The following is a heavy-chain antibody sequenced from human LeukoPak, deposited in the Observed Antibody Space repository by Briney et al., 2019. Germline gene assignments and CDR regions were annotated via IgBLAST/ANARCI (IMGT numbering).Heavy chain of an antibody. CDR3: ARMTPDSPSFDY. V-gene: IGHV2-70*17. CDR2: IDWDDDK. Sequence: SGPALVKHTQTLTLTCTFSGFSLSTPEMCVTWIRQPPGKALEWLARIDWDDDKFYSPSLRTRLTISKDTPKNQVVLRMTNMDPVDTGTYYCARMTPDSPSFDYWGQGALITVSS. CDR1: GFSLSTPEMC. J-gene: IGHJ4*02. D-gene: IGHD2-15*01.